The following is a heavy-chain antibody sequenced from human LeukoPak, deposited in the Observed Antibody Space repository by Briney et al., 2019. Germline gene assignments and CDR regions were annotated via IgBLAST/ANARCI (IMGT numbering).Heavy chain of an antibody. D-gene: IGHD2-15*01. Sequence: PGGSLRLSCAASGFTFSSYGMHWVRQAPGKGLEWVAVIWYDGSNKYYADSVKGRFTISRGNSKSTLYLQMNSLRAEDTAVYYCAKDRGYCSGGSCYFGYYFDYWGQGTLVIASS. J-gene: IGHJ4*02. CDR2: IWYDGSNK. CDR1: GFTFSSYG. V-gene: IGHV3-33*06. CDR3: AKDRGYCSGGSCYFGYYFDY.